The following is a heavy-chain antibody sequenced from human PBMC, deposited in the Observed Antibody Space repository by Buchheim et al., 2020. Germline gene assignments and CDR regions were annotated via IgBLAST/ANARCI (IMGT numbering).Heavy chain of an antibody. CDR3: ARGSSVVVAARNYYGMDV. V-gene: IGHV3-48*03. D-gene: IGHD2-15*01. CDR1: GFTFSSYE. CDR2: ISSSGSTI. Sequence: EVQLVESGGGLVQPGGSLRLSCAASGFTFSSYEMNWVRQAPGKGLEWVSYISSSGSTIYYADSVKGRFTISRDNAKNSLYLQMNSLRAEDTAAYYCARGSSVVVAARNYYGMDVWGQGTT. J-gene: IGHJ6*02.